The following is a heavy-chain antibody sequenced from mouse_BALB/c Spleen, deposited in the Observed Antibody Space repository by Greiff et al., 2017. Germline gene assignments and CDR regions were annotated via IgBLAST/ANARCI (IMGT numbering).Heavy chain of an antibody. CDR1: GYTFSSYW. J-gene: IGHJ1*01. D-gene: IGHD2-1*01. Sequence: QVQLQQSGAELMKPGASVKISCKATGYTFSSYWIEWVKQRPGHGLEWIGEILPGSGSTNYNEKFKGKATFTADTSSNTAYMQLSSLTSEDSAVYYCARSKGNYVWYFDVWGAGTTVTVSS. CDR2: ILPGSGST. V-gene: IGHV1-9*01. CDR3: ARSKGNYVWYFDV.